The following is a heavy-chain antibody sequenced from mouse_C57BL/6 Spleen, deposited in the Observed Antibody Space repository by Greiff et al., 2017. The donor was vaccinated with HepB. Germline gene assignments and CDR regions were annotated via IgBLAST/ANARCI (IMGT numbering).Heavy chain of an antibody. V-gene: IGHV1-52*01. D-gene: IGHD3-3*01. CDR3: ASGAEYYFDY. J-gene: IGHJ2*01. CDR2: IDPSDSET. CDR1: GYTFTSYW. Sequence: QVQLKQPGAELVRPGSSVKLSCKASGYTFTSYWMHWVKQRPIQGLEWIGNIDPSDSETHYNQKFKDKATLTVDKSSSTAYMQLSSLTSEDSAVYYCASGAEYYFDYWGQGTTLTVSS.